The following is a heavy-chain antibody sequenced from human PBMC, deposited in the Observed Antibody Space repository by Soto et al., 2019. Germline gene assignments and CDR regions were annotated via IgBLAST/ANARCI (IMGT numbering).Heavy chain of an antibody. J-gene: IGHJ5*02. V-gene: IGHV1-69*13. Sequence: SLKVSCKASGGTFSSYAINWVRQAPGPGLEGMGGIIPIFASTSFAEGFQGRVTITADESTNTVYMELKSLTSDDTAVYFCARAYGSGSYGYFDPWGQGTLVTVSS. D-gene: IGHD3-10*01. CDR1: GGTFSSYA. CDR3: ARAYGSGSYGYFDP. CDR2: IIPIFAST.